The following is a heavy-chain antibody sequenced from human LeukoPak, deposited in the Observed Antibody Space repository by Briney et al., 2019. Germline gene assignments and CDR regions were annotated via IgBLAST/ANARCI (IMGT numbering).Heavy chain of an antibody. J-gene: IGHJ4*02. CDR1: GFTFGDYA. CDR2: IKQDRSEK. D-gene: IGHD3-3*01. V-gene: IGHV3-7*01. CDR3: ARLREIPVFGVVTKSTSYFDY. Sequence: PGGSLRLSCTASGFTFGDYAMSWFRQAPGKGLELVANIKQDRSEKYYVDSVKGRFTISRDNAKNSLYLQMNSLRAEDTAVYYCARLREIPVFGVVTKSTSYFDYWGQGTLVTVSS.